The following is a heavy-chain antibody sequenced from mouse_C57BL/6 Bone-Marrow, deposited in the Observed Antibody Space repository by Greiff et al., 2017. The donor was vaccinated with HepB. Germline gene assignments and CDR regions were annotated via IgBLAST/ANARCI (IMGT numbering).Heavy chain of an antibody. J-gene: IGHJ4*01. CDR2: IYPGSGST. D-gene: IGHD2-4*01. V-gene: IGHV1-55*01. CDR3: ARFDYDEGYAMDY. CDR1: GYTFTSYW. Sequence: VQLQHPGAELVKPGASVKMSCKASGYTFTSYWITWVKQRPGQGLEWIGDIYPGSGSTNYNEKFKSKATLTVDTSSSTAYMQLSSLTSEDSAVYYCARFDYDEGYAMDYWGQGTSVTVSS.